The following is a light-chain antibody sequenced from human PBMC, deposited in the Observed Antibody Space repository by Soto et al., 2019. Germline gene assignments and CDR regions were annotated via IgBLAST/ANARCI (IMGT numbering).Light chain of an antibody. Sequence: EIVLTQSPGTLSLSPGERATLSCRASQSVSSSYLAWYQQKPGQAPRLLIYGASSRATGIPDRFSGSGSGTDFTLTISRLEPDDFAVYYCQKYGSIPWTVGHGTTADMK. V-gene: IGKV3-20*01. CDR3: QKYGSIPWT. CDR2: GAS. CDR1: QSVSSSY. J-gene: IGKJ1*01.